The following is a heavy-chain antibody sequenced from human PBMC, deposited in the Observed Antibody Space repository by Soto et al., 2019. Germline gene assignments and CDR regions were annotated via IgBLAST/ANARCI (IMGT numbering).Heavy chain of an antibody. J-gene: IGHJ6*03. V-gene: IGHV3-15*01. CDR2: IKSKTDGGET. D-gene: IGHD4-17*01. CDR3: TTDLTTVTSNYYYYYMDV. CDR1: GFTFSNAX. Sequence: GGSLRLSCAASGFTFSNAXMXXVRQAPGKGLEWVGXIKSKTDGGETDYAAPVKGRFTISRDDSKNTLYLQMNSLKTEDTAVYYCTTDLTTVTSNYYYYYMDVWGKGTTVTVSS.